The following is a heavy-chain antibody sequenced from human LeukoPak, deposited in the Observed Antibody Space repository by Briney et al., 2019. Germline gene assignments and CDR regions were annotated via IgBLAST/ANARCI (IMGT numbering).Heavy chain of an antibody. Sequence: KPSETLSLTCTVSGGSISNGGYYWSWIRQPPGKGLEWIAYIYYTGTTYYNPSLKSRVTISLDTSKNQFSLKLSSVTAADTAIYYCARGRGRNYYDSSPAWLDPWGQGTLVTVSS. V-gene: IGHV4-31*03. CDR3: ARGRGRNYYDSSPAWLDP. CDR2: IYYTGTT. D-gene: IGHD3-22*01. CDR1: GGSISNGGYY. J-gene: IGHJ5*02.